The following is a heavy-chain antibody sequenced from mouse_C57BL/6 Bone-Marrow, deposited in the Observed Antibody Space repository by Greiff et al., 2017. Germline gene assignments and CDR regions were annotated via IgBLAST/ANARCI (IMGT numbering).Heavy chain of an antibody. CDR3: ALYYGNPCAY. Sequence: VTLQQPGAELVKPGASVKLSCKASGYTFTSYWMHWVKQRPGQGLEWIGMIHPNSGSTNYNEKFKSKATLTVDKSSSTAYMQLSILTSEDSSVYDCALYYGNPCAYWGQGTLVTVSA. D-gene: IGHD2-1*01. CDR2: IHPNSGST. CDR1: GYTFTSYW. J-gene: IGHJ3*01. V-gene: IGHV1-64*01.